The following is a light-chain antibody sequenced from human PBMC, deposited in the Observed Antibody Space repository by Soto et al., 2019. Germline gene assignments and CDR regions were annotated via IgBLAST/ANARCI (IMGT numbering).Light chain of an antibody. CDR1: QTVLHSPNNKNY. V-gene: IGKV4-1*01. CDR2: WAS. J-gene: IGKJ1*01. CDR3: QQYYTFWT. Sequence: DFVMTQSPDSLAVSLGERATINCKSSQTVLHSPNNKNYLAWYQQKPGQPPKLLIYWASTRESGVPDRFSGSGSGTDFTLTISSLQAEDVAVYYCQQYYTFWTFGQGTKVEIK.